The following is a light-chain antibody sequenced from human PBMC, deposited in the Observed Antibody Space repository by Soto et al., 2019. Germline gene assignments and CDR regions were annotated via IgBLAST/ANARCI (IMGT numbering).Light chain of an antibody. Sequence: DIVLTQSPGTLSLSPGERATLSCRASQSVSSTSLAWYQQKPGQAPRLLIYGTSTRATGIPDRFSGSGSGTDFPLTISRVEPEDFAVYYWQQYGSSLFTFGPGTKVDIK. CDR3: QQYGSSLFT. CDR1: QSVSSTS. CDR2: GTS. J-gene: IGKJ3*01. V-gene: IGKV3-20*01.